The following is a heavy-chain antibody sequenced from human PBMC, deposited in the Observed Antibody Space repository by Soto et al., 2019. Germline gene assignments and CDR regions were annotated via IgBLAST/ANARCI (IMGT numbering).Heavy chain of an antibody. D-gene: IGHD3-22*01. CDR3: ARSTYYLDGMDV. Sequence: QVQLVQSGAEVKKPGASVTVSCKASGYTFTSYDINWVRQATGQGLEWMGWMNPNSGNTGYAQKFQSRVTITRNTSISTAYMELSSLRSEDTAVYYCARSTYYLDGMDVWGQGTTVTVSS. V-gene: IGHV1-8*01. CDR2: MNPNSGNT. CDR1: GYTFTSYD. J-gene: IGHJ6*02.